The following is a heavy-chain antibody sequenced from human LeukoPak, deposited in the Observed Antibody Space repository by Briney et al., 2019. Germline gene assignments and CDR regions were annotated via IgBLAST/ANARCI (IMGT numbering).Heavy chain of an antibody. Sequence: RRSPRLSCAASGFTFNSYGMHWVCQAPGKGLEWVAVIWYDGSNKYYADSVKGRFTISRDNSENTLYLQMDSLRAEDTAVYYCARDPGVRWLVGFDYGGGDTGDTVSS. CDR2: IWYDGSNK. J-gene: IGHJ4*02. CDR3: ARDPGVRWLVGFDY. V-gene: IGHV3-33*01. CDR1: GFTFNSYG. D-gene: IGHD6-19*01.